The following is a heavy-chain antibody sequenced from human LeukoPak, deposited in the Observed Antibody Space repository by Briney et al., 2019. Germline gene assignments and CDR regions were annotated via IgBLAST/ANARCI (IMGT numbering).Heavy chain of an antibody. J-gene: IGHJ4*02. CDR3: ATEAHTHRKYYDILTGTFDY. CDR1: GYTFTSYG. Sequence: ASVKVSCKASGYTFTSYGISWVRQAPGQGLEWMGWISAYNGNTNYAQKFQGRVTTTTDTSTSTAYMELRSLRSGDTAVYYCATEAHTHRKYYDILTGTFDYWGQGTLVTVSS. D-gene: IGHD3-9*01. CDR2: ISAYNGNT. V-gene: IGHV1-18*01.